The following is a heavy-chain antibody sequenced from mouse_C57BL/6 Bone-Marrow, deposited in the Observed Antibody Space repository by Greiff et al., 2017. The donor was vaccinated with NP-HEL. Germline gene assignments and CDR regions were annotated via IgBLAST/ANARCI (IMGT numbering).Heavy chain of an antibody. CDR2: LYRETGDT. CDR1: GYTFTGYG. J-gene: IGHJ1*03. V-gene: IGHV1-81*01. CDR3: ARGGLLDWYFEV. D-gene: IGHD1-1*01. Sequence: QVQLQQSGSYLARPGASVKLSCKASGYTFTGYGIHWVKQTPGHGLEWLGDLYRETGDTYDNEQFKGKATLTADKSSSTAYMELRSLTSEDSAVYFCARGGLLDWYFEVWGTGTTVTVSA.